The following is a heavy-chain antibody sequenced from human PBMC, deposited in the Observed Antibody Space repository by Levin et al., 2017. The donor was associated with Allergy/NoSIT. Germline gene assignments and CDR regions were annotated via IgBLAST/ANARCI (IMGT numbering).Heavy chain of an antibody. D-gene: IGHD3-22*01. J-gene: IGHJ4*02. V-gene: IGHV2-5*02. CDR1: GFSLATRGVG. CDR3: AHSYNYYESLDYYYFDY. Sequence: QTLSLTCTFSGFSLATRGVGVGWIRQPPGKALEWLALIYWDDDRRYSPSLKNRLTITKDTSKNQVVLTMTDMDPVDTATYYCAHSYNYYESLDYYYFDYWGQGTLVTVS. CDR2: IYWDDDR.